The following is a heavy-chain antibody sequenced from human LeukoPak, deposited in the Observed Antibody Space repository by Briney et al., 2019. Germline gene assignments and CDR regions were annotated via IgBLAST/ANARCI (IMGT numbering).Heavy chain of an antibody. D-gene: IGHD3-22*01. CDR1: GGSISSYY. CDR3: ARAGSSYYDSSGYYSYYYYMDV. J-gene: IGHJ6*03. V-gene: IGHV4-59*01. CDR2: IYYSGST. Sequence: SETLSLTCTVSGGSISSYYWSWIRQPPGKGLEWIGYIYYSGSTNYNPSLKSRVTISVDTSKNQFSLKLSSVTAADTAVYYCARAGSSYYDSSGYYSYYYYMDVWGKGTTVTVSS.